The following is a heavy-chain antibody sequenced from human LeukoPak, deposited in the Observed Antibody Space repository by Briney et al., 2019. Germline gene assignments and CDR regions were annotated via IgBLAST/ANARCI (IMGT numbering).Heavy chain of an antibody. CDR2: ISGSGGST. CDR3: AKENSSSWFYSYNWFDP. J-gene: IGHJ5*02. D-gene: IGHD6-13*01. V-gene: IGHV3-23*01. CDR1: GFTFSSYG. Sequence: GESLRLSCAASGFTFSSYGMSWVRQAPGKGLEGVSAISGSGGSTYYEDSVKGRFTISRDNSKNTLYLQMNSLRAEDTAVYYCAKENSSSWFYSYNWFDPWGQGTLVTVSS.